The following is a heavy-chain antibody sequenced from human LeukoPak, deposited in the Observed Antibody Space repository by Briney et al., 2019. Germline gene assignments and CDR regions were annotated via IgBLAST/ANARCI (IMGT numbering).Heavy chain of an antibody. D-gene: IGHD1-26*01. CDR2: IYHTGYT. CDR3: ARGQPITVPYIVGATGGWFDP. V-gene: IGHV4-39*07. Sequence: SETLSLTCTVSGDTISITNYYWGWIRQPPGKGLEWIGTIYHTGYTYSSPSLKSRVTMSVDTSKKQFSLKLSSVTAADTAVYYCARGQPITVPYIVGATGGWFDPWGQGTLVTVSS. J-gene: IGHJ5*02. CDR1: GDTISITNYY.